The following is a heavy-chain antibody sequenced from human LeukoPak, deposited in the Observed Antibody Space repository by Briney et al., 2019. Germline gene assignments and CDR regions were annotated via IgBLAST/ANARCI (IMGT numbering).Heavy chain of an antibody. D-gene: IGHD3-10*01. CDR2: IYYSGST. CDR3: ARHYYGYGYYYGMDV. V-gene: IGHV4-39*01. Sequence: SETLSLTCTVSGGSICSSSYYWGWIRQPPGKGLEWIGSIYYSGSTYYNPSLKSRVTISVDTSKNQFSLKLSSVTAADTAVYYCARHYYGYGYYYGMDVWGQGTTVTVSS. CDR1: GGSICSSSYY. J-gene: IGHJ6*02.